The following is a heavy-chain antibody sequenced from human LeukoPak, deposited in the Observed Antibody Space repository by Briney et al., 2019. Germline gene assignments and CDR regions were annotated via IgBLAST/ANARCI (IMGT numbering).Heavy chain of an antibody. CDR1: GFTLSSYA. CDR2: ISYDGSNK. D-gene: IGHD6-19*01. V-gene: IGHV3-30-3*01. Sequence: GGSLRLSCAASGFTLSSYAMHWVRQAPGKGLEWVAVISYDGSNKYYADSVKGRFTISRDNSKNTLYLQMNSLRAEDTAVYYCARPYSSGWYDYWGQGTLVTVSS. J-gene: IGHJ4*02. CDR3: ARPYSSGWYDY.